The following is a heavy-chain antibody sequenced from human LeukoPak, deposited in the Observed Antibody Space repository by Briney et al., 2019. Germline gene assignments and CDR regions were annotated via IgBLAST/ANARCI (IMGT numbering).Heavy chain of an antibody. CDR2: ISYDGSNK. Sequence: GGSLRLSCAASGFTFSSYAMHWVRQAPGKGLEWVAVISYDGSNKYYADSVKGRFTISRDNSKNTLYLQMNSLRAEDTAVYYCASLWFGELLTYGLGYFDYWGQGTLVTVSS. CDR3: ASLWFGELLTYGLGYFDY. V-gene: IGHV3-30*01. J-gene: IGHJ4*02. CDR1: GFTFSSYA. D-gene: IGHD3-10*01.